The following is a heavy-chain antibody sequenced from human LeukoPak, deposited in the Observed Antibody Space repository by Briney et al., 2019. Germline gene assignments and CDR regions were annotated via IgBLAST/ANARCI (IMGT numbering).Heavy chain of an antibody. CDR3: ARERNDCYGSSGCVGDSYMDV. V-gene: IGHV7-4-1*02. D-gene: IGHD3-22*01. J-gene: IGHJ6*03. CDR2: INTNTGNP. Sequence: ASVKVSCKASGYTFTSYAMNWVRQAPGQGLEWMGWINTNTGNPTYAQGFTGRFVFSLDTSVSTAYLQISSLKADDTAVYYCARERNDCYGSSGCVGDSYMDVWGKRTTVTVSS. CDR1: GYTFTSYA.